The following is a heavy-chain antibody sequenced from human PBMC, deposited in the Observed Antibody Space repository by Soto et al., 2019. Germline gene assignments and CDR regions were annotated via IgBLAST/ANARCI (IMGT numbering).Heavy chain of an antibody. D-gene: IGHD3-22*01. Sequence: QVQLVESGGGVVQPGRSLRLSCAASGFTFSSYAMHWVRQAPGKGLEWVAVISYDGSNKYYADSVKGRFTISRDNSKNTLYLQMNSLRAEDTAVYYCASDSSGYYYGDDYWGQGTLVTVSS. CDR3: ASDSSGYYYGDDY. CDR1: GFTFSSYA. CDR2: ISYDGSNK. V-gene: IGHV3-30*04. J-gene: IGHJ4*02.